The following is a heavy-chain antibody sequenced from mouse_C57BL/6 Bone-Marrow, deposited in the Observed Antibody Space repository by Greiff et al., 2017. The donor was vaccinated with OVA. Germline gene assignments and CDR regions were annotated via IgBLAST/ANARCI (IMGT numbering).Heavy chain of an antibody. CDR3: AKNSLNWDRYFDV. CDR1: GFSLTSYG. Sequence: QVQLQQSGPGLVQPSQSLSITCTVSGFSLTSYGVHWVRQSPGKGLEWLGVIWRGGSTDYNAAFMSRLSITKDNSKSQVFFKMNSLQADDTAIYYCAKNSLNWDRYFDVWGTGTTVTVSS. D-gene: IGHD4-1*01. J-gene: IGHJ1*03. V-gene: IGHV2-5*01. CDR2: IWRGGST.